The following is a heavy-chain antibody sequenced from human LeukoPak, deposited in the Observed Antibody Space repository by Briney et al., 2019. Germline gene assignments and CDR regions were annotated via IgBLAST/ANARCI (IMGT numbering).Heavy chain of an antibody. CDR1: GGSISSYY. J-gene: IGHJ4*02. CDR2: IYTSGST. Sequence: PSETLSLTYTVSGGSISSYYWSWIRQPAGRGLEWIGRIYTSGSTNYNPSLKSRVTISVDTSKNQFSLKLSSVTAVDTAVYYCARGPYSSSWSMDYWGQGTLVTVSS. D-gene: IGHD6-13*01. V-gene: IGHV4-4*07. CDR3: ARGPYSSSWSMDY.